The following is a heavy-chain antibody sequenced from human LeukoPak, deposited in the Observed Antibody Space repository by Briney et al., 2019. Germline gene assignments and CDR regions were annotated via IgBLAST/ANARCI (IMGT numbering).Heavy chain of an antibody. D-gene: IGHD5-24*01. CDR3: ARHRQRWLQLKAFDI. J-gene: IGHJ3*02. CDR2: IYHSGST. CDR1: GGSISSSNW. V-gene: IGHV4-4*02. Sequence: SETLSLTCAVSGGSISSSNWWGWVRQPPGKGLEWIGEIYHSGSTNYNPSLKSRVTISVDKSKNQFSLKLSSVTAADTAVYYCARHRQRWLQLKAFDIWGQGTMVTVSS.